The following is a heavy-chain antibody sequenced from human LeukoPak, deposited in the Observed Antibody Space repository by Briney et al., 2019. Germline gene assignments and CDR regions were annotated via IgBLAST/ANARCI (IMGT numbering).Heavy chain of an antibody. D-gene: IGHD1-26*01. CDR3: ARGGRGVRDSSFDSSYYMDV. J-gene: IGHJ6*03. CDR1: GGSISSSSYY. V-gene: IGHV4-39*07. Sequence: SETLSLTCTVSGGSISSSSYYWGWIRQPPGKGLEWIGSIYYSGSTYYNPSLKSRVTISVDTSKNQFSLKLSSVTAADTAVYYCARGGRGVRDSSFDSSYYMDVWGKGTTGTAS. CDR2: IYYSGST.